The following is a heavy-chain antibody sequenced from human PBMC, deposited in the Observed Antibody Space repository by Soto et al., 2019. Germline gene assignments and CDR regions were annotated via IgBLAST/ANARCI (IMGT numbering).Heavy chain of an antibody. CDR3: AKINHYGSGGAI. CDR1: GFTFTTYI. V-gene: IGHV3-23*01. Sequence: EVQLLEAGGGLVQPGGSLRLSCEASGFTFTTYIMSWVRQAPGKGLEWVSSINNNGDRTYYADSVKGRFTISRDNSKNTMYLQLNSLRAEDTALYFCAKINHYGSGGAIWGQGALVVVSS. CDR2: INNNGDRT. J-gene: IGHJ4*02. D-gene: IGHD3-10*01.